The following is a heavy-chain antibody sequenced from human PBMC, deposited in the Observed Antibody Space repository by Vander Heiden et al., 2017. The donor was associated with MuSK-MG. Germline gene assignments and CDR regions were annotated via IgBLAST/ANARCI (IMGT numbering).Heavy chain of an antibody. V-gene: IGHV4-34*01. J-gene: IGHJ4*02. Sequence: QVQLQQWGAGLLKPSETLSLTCAVYGGSFSGYYWSWIRQPPGKGLEWIGEINHSGSTNYNPSLKSRVTISVDTSKNQVSMKLSSVTAADTAVYYCARRPTPSSSGGFFDYWGQGTLVTVYS. CDR1: GGSFSGYY. CDR2: INHSGST. D-gene: IGHD6-19*01. CDR3: ARRPTPSSSGGFFDY.